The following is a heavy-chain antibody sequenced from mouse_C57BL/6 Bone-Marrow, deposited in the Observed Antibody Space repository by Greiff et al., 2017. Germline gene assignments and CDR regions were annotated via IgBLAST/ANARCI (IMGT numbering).Heavy chain of an antibody. J-gene: IGHJ4*01. CDR2: IRHKANGYTT. D-gene: IGHD1-1*01. CDR3: ARYTRSRFYAMDY. V-gene: IGHV7-3*01. CDR1: GFTFTDYY. Sequence: EVQGVESGGGLVQPGGSLSLSCAASGFTFTDYYMSWVRQPPGKALEWLGFIRHKANGYTTEYSVSVKGRFTISRDNSQSILYLQMNGLRAEDSATYYCARYTRSRFYAMDYWGQGTSVTDSA.